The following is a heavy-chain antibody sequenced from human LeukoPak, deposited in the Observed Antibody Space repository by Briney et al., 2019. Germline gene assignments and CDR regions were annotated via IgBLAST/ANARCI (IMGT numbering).Heavy chain of an antibody. Sequence: PGGSLRLSCEASGFTFSAYAMNWVRQAPGKGLELISYINYSSDTIYYADSVKGRFTISRDNAKNSLSLQMDSLRDEDTAVYYCARGFRYFDPPDYWGQGTLVTISS. V-gene: IGHV3-48*02. CDR1: GFTFSAYA. CDR3: ARGFRYFDPPDY. J-gene: IGHJ4*02. D-gene: IGHD3-9*01. CDR2: INYSSDTI.